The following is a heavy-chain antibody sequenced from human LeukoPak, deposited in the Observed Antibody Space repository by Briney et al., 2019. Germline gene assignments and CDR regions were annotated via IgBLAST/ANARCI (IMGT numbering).Heavy chain of an antibody. D-gene: IGHD3-22*01. CDR3: ARRVGDYYDSSLDY. V-gene: IGHV4-59*08. CDR1: GGSISNYY. J-gene: IGHJ4*02. CDR2: MYYSGST. Sequence: SETLSLTCTVSGGSISNYYWSWIRQPPGKGLEWIGYMYYSGSTNYNPSLKSRVTISVDTSKNQFSLKLSSVTAADTAVYYCARRVGDYYDSSLDYWGQGTLVTVSS.